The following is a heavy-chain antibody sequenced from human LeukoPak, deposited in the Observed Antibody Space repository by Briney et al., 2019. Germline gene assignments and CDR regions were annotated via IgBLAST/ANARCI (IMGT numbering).Heavy chain of an antibody. D-gene: IGHD3-22*01. CDR3: AREGQTYFGSNGYYRIDAFDI. Sequence: GGSLRLSCAASGFTFSTYEMNGVRQAPGKGLEWVSYITSSGSTKFYADFVKGRFTISRDNAKNSLYLQMNSLRAEDTAVYYCAREGQTYFGSNGYYRIDAFDIWGQGTMVTVSS. J-gene: IGHJ3*02. CDR2: ITSSGSTK. CDR1: GFTFSTYE. V-gene: IGHV3-48*03.